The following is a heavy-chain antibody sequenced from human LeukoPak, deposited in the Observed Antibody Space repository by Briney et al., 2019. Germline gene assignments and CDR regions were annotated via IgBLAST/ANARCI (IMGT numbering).Heavy chain of an antibody. D-gene: IGHD2-2*01. V-gene: IGHV3-33*01. Sequence: PGRSLRLSCAASGFTFSNYGLHWVRQAPGKGLEWVAVIWDDGSNQYYADSVKGGFTSSRDDAKSSLYLQMDSLRAEDTAIYYCARERACSGSRCVAYYFDSWGQGTLVTVSS. CDR1: GFTFSNYG. CDR2: IWDDGSNQ. J-gene: IGHJ4*02. CDR3: ARERACSGSRCVAYYFDS.